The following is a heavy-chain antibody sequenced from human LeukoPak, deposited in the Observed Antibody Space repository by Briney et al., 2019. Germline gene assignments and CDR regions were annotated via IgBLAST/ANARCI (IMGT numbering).Heavy chain of an antibody. CDR3: ARVPRSNWNEY. Sequence: PGGSLRLSCAASGFTFSSYSMNWVRQAPGKGLEWVSSISTSSSYIYYADSVKGRFTISRDNARNSLNLQMNSLRAEDTAVYYCARVPRSNWNEYWGQGTLVTVSS. V-gene: IGHV3-21*01. D-gene: IGHD1-1*01. CDR2: ISTSSSYI. CDR1: GFTFSSYS. J-gene: IGHJ4*02.